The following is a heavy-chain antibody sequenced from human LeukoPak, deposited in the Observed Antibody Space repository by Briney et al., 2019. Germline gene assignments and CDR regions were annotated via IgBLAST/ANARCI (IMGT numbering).Heavy chain of an antibody. CDR1: GFTFSSYA. CDR2: IKQDGSEK. Sequence: PGGSLRLSCAASGFTFSSYAMSWVRQTPGKGLEWVANIKQDGSEKYYADAVKGRFTISRDNTKNSLSLQMNSLTAEDTAVYYCARRLTQYDCFDPWGQGILATVSS. V-gene: IGHV3-7*01. D-gene: IGHD2-2*01. J-gene: IGHJ5*02. CDR3: ARRLTQYDCFDP.